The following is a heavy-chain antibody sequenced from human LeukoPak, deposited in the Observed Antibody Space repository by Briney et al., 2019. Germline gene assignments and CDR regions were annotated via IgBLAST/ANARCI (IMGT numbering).Heavy chain of an antibody. CDR2: IYYSGST. Sequence: PSQTLSLTCTVSGGSISSYYWCWIRQPPGKGLEWIGYIYYSGSTNYNPSLKSRVTISVDTSKNQFSLRLSSVTAADTAVYYCARDQGQGDCSGGSCYWFDPWGQGTLVTVSS. V-gene: IGHV4-59*01. CDR3: ARDQGQGDCSGGSCYWFDP. D-gene: IGHD2-15*01. J-gene: IGHJ5*02. CDR1: GGSISSYY.